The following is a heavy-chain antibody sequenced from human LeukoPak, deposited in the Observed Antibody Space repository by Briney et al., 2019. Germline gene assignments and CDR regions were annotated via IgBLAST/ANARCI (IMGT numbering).Heavy chain of an antibody. CDR3: ATNILVRDIINWFDP. J-gene: IGHJ5*02. CDR2: INPDSGGT. V-gene: IGHV1-2*02. Sequence: GPVKVSCKASGYTFNGYYMHWVRQAPGQGLEWMGWINPDSGGTNYAQNFQGRVIMTRDTSTGTAYMELSSLRYDDTAVYYCATNILVRDIINWFDPWGQGTLVTVSS. D-gene: IGHD3-10*01. CDR1: GYTFNGYY.